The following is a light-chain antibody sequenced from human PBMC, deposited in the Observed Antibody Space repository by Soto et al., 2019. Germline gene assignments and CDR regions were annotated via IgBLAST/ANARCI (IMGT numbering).Light chain of an antibody. CDR3: QQYNTYSYT. Sequence: DIQMTQSPSTLSASVGDRVTITCRASQSISSWLAWYQQKPGKAPKLLIYDASSLQSRVPSRFSGSGSGTEFTLTISGLRPDEFATYYCQQYNTYSYTFGQGNKLEIK. CDR1: QSISSW. J-gene: IGKJ2*01. CDR2: DAS. V-gene: IGKV1-5*01.